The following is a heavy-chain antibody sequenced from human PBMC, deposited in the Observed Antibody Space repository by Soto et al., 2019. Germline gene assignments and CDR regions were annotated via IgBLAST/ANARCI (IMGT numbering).Heavy chain of an antibody. CDR2: ISDDGVSK. D-gene: IGHD3-10*01. CDR1: GFTFSNYG. V-gene: IGHV3-30*03. CDR3: ARAYYFGSGTSYTLYY. J-gene: IGHJ4*02. Sequence: GGSLRLSCAASGFTFSNYGMHWVRQAPGKGLEWVPVISDDGVSKYYADSVQGRFTISRDNSESAVFLQMNSLRPDDTALYFCARAYYFGSGTSYTLYYWGQGTQVTVSS.